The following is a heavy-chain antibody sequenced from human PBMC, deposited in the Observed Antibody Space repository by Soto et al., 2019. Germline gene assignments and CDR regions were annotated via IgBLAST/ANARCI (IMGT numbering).Heavy chain of an antibody. V-gene: IGHV4-30-4*01. CDR1: GGSISSGDYY. J-gene: IGHJ4*02. Sequence: QVQMQEPGPGLVKPSQTLSLTCTVSGGSISSGDYYWSWIRKPPGKGLEWIGYILYSGTTNYNPSLESRLTISVDASKNQFSLKLTPVTAADTAVYYCARNGALDYWGRGTLFPVSS. D-gene: IGHD2-8*01. CDR3: ARNGALDY. CDR2: ILYSGTT.